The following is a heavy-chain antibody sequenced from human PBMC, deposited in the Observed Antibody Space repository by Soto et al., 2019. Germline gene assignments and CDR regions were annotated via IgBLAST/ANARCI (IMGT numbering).Heavy chain of an antibody. D-gene: IGHD5-18*01. Sequence: PGGSLRLSCAASGFTFSSYAMHWVRQAPGKGLEWVAVISYDGSNKYYADSVKGRFTISRDNSKNTLYLQMNSLRAEDTAVYYCARGGYSYGPRYNWFDPWGQGTLVT. CDR2: ISYDGSNK. J-gene: IGHJ5*02. CDR1: GFTFSSYA. V-gene: IGHV3-30-3*01. CDR3: ARGGYSYGPRYNWFDP.